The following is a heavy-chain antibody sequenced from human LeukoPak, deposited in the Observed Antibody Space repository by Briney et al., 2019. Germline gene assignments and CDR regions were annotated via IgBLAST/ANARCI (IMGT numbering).Heavy chain of an antibody. J-gene: IGHJ4*02. V-gene: IGHV4-59*08. D-gene: IGHD6-13*01. Sequence: PSETLSLTCTVSGGSISGYYWNWVRQRPGKGLECIGYIYYSGSTKYNPSLKSRVTISVDTSKNQFSLKLSSVTAADTAVYYCARRGYASSWSFDYWGQGTLVTVSS. CDR2: IYYSGST. CDR3: ARRGYASSWSFDY. CDR1: GGSISGYY.